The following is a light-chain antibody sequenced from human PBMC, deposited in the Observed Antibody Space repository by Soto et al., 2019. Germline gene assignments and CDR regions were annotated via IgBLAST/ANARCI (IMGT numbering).Light chain of an antibody. J-gene: IGKJ4*01. Sequence: EIVMTQSPATLSVSPGERATLSCRASQSVSSNLAWYQQKPGQAPRLLIYGASTRATGIPARFSGSGSGTEFTLTINNLQSEDLAVYYCQQYNSWPPLTFGGGTKVEIK. CDR3: QQYNSWPPLT. CDR1: QSVSSN. CDR2: GAS. V-gene: IGKV3-15*01.